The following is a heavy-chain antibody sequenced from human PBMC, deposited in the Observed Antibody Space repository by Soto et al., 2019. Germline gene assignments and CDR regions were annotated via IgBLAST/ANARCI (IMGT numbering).Heavy chain of an antibody. J-gene: IGHJ4*02. CDR2: ISPHSGAP. CDR3: AREEPTGANYYLDY. D-gene: IGHD7-27*01. CDR1: GYTFTGYY. V-gene: IGHV1-2*02. Sequence: QVRLVQSGAEVKKPGASVKVSCKASGYTFTGYYIHWVRQATGQGLEWMGSISPHSGAPNYAQRYQGRVTMTRDTCMSTVYMEMSGLTSDDTAVYYCAREEPTGANYYLDYWGQGTLVIVSS.